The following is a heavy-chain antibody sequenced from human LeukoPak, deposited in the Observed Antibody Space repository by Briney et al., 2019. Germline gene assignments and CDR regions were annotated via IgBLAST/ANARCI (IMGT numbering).Heavy chain of an antibody. D-gene: IGHD3-3*01. CDR1: GFTFSSYA. J-gene: IGHJ4*02. CDR3: ARGLYYDFWSGYYDDYFDY. CDR2: ISYDGSNK. V-gene: IGHV3-30-3*01. Sequence: GGSLRLSCAASGFTFSSYAMHWVRQAPGKGLEWVAVISYDGSNKYYADSVKGRFTISRDNSKNTLYPQMNSLRAEDTAVYYCARGLYYDFWSGYYDDYFDYWGQGTLVTVSS.